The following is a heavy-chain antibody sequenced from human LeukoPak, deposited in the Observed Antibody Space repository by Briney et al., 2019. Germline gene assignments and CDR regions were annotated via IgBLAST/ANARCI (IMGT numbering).Heavy chain of an antibody. CDR2: ISSSSSYI. Sequence: PGGSLRLSCAASGFTFSSYSMNWVRQAPGKGLEWVSSISSSSSYIYCADSVKGRFTISRDNAKNSLYLQMNSLRAEDTAVYYCARGGYSYENDFDYWGQGTLVTVSS. V-gene: IGHV3-21*01. D-gene: IGHD5-18*01. J-gene: IGHJ4*02. CDR3: ARGGYSYENDFDY. CDR1: GFTFSSYS.